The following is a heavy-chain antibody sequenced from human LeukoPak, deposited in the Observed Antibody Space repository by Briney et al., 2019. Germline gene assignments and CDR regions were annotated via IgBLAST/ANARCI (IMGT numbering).Heavy chain of an antibody. CDR3: ARNAGYGDYVDFDY. D-gene: IGHD4-17*01. V-gene: IGHV3-11*06. J-gene: IGHJ4*02. CDR1: GFSCIDYY. CDR2: IISSSSYT. Sequence: GGSLRLFCGACGFSCIDYYRSWIRQDLGGELVGVSYIISSSSYTNYSDSVYDRFTISRDNAKNSRYLQMNSLRAEDTDVYYCARNAGYGDYVDFDYWGQGTLVTVSS.